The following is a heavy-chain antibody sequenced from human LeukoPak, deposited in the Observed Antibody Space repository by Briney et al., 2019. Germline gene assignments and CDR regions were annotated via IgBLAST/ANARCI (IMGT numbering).Heavy chain of an antibody. CDR1: GGSISSSSYY. CDR2: IYYSGST. D-gene: IGHD3-10*01. V-gene: IGHV4-39*07. J-gene: IGHJ4*02. Sequence: PSETLSLTCTVSGGSISSSSYYWGWIRQPPGKGLEWIGSIYYSGSTYYNPSLKSRVTISVDTSKNQFSLKLSSVTAADTAVYYCARQIPIYYYGSGSYPHFDYWGQGTLVTVSS. CDR3: ARQIPIYYYGSGSYPHFDY.